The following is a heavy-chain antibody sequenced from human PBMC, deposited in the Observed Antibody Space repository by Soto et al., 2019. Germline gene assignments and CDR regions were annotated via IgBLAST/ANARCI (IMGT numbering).Heavy chain of an antibody. CDR1: GGSISRSSYY. D-gene: IGHD3-10*01. CDR2: IYYSGST. J-gene: IGHJ6*02. Sequence: SETLSLTCTVSGGSISRSSYYWGWIRQPPGKGLEGIGSIYYSGSTYYNPSLKSRVTISVDTSKNQFSLKLSSVTAADTAVYYCASLTDHYGSGSYYSFGSFDYYYGMDVWGQGTTVTVSS. V-gene: IGHV4-39*01. CDR3: ASLTDHYGSGSYYSFGSFDYYYGMDV.